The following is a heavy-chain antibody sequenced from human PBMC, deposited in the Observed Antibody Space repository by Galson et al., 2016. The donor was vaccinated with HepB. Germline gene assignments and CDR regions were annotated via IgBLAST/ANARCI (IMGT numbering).Heavy chain of an antibody. Sequence: SVKVSCKAPGGTFSSYAISWVRQAPGQGLEWMGVIITAFGTPNYARKFQGRVTVIADESTSTAYMELSSLTSEDTAVYYCARIRITMDRGVALAYYYYGRDVWGQGTTVTVSS. V-gene: IGHV1-69*13. CDR2: IITAFGTP. CDR3: ARIRITMDRGVALAYYYYGRDV. J-gene: IGHJ6*02. CDR1: GGTFSSYA. D-gene: IGHD3-10*01.